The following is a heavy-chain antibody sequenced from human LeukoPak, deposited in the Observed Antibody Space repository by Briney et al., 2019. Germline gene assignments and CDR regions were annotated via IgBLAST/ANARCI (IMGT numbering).Heavy chain of an antibody. J-gene: IGHJ5*02. D-gene: IGHD1-1*01. Sequence: SETLSLACAVYGGSFSGYYWSWIRQPPGKGLEWIGEINHSGSTNYNPSLKSRVTISVDTSKNQFSLKLSSVTAADTAVYYCARGWNNWFDPWGQGTLVTVSS. V-gene: IGHV4-34*01. CDR3: ARGWNNWFDP. CDR1: GGSFSGYY. CDR2: INHSGST.